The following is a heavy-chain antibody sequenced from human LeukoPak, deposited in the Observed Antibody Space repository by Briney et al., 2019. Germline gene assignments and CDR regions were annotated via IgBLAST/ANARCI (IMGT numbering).Heavy chain of an antibody. J-gene: IGHJ4*02. D-gene: IGHD1-26*01. Sequence: SETLSLTCTVSSDSVSNSAYHWGWIRQPPGRGLEWIGSIYYSRGTYYNPSLKSRVTISVDTSKNQFSLKLSSVTAADTAVYYCARVVWAKGFDYWGQGTLVTVSS. CDR1: SDSVSNSAYH. CDR3: ARVVWAKGFDY. CDR2: IYYSRGT. V-gene: IGHV4-39*07.